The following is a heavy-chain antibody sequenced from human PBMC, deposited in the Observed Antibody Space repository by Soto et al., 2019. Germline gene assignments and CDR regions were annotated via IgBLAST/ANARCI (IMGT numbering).Heavy chain of an antibody. Sequence: GPVKVSCKASGYTFTGYYMHWVRQAPGQGLEWMGWINPNSGGTNYAQKFQGWVTMTRDTSISTAYMELSRLRSDDTAVYYCARDYSDYGDYRYYYYSLDVWGKGTTVTVSS. CDR3: ARDYSDYGDYRYYYYSLDV. V-gene: IGHV1-2*04. J-gene: IGHJ6*03. CDR2: INPNSGGT. D-gene: IGHD4-17*01. CDR1: GYTFTGYY.